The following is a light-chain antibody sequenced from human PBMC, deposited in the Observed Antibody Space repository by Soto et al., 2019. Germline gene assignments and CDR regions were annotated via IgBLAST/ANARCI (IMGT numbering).Light chain of an antibody. V-gene: IGLV2-23*01. CDR3: ASWDDRLGAVI. J-gene: IGLJ2*01. Sequence: QSVLTQPASVSGSPGQSITISCTGTSSDVGSYNLVSWYQQHPGKAPKLMIYEGSKRPSGVSNRFSGSKSGNTASLTISGLQAEDEADYYCASWDDRLGAVIFGGGTKLTVL. CDR2: EGS. CDR1: SSDVGSYNL.